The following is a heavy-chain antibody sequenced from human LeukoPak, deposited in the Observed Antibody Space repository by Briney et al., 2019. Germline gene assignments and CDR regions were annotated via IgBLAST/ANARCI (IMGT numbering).Heavy chain of an antibody. Sequence: GGSLRLSCVASGFTVSSNYMSWVRQAPGKGLAWVSDIYSGGSTYYADSVKGRFTISRDNSKNTLYLQMNSLRAEDTAVYYCASGSGSYRTPYYYMDVWGTGTTVTVSS. CDR2: IYSGGST. V-gene: IGHV3-53*01. D-gene: IGHD3-10*01. CDR3: ASGSGSYRTPYYYMDV. J-gene: IGHJ6*03. CDR1: GFTVSSNY.